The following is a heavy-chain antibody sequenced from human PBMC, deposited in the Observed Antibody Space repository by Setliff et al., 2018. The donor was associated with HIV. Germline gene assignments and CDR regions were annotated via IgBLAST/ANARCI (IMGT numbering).Heavy chain of an antibody. CDR2: IYKSGTT. CDR1: GGSIISYH. V-gene: IGHV4-4*08. Sequence: PSGTLSLTCSVSGGSIISYHWSWIRQSPGKGLEWIGYIYKSGTTNYKSSLKSSVTISADTSKNQFSLKVTSVTAADTAVYYCGRLSETAKTSFDSWGQGTLVTVSS. CDR3: GRLSETAKTSFDS. D-gene: IGHD2-21*02. J-gene: IGHJ4*02.